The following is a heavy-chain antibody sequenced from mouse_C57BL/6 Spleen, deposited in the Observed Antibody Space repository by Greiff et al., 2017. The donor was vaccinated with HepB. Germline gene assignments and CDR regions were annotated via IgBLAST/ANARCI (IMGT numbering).Heavy chain of an antibody. CDR2: IYPGDGDT. CDR1: GYAFSSSW. Sequence: QVQLQQSGPELVKPGASVKISCKASGYAFSSSWMNWVKQRPGTGLEWIGRIYPGDGDTNYNGKFKGKATLTADKSSSTAYMQLSSLTSEDSAVYFCARGHYYGSSAPDISLGMDYWGQGTSVTVSS. CDR3: ARGHYYGSSAPDISLGMDY. D-gene: IGHD1-1*01. J-gene: IGHJ4*01. V-gene: IGHV1-82*01.